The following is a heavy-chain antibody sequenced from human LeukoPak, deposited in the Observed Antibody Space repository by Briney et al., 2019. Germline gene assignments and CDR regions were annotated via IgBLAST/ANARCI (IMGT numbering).Heavy chain of an antibody. J-gene: IGHJ5*02. CDR2: INHSGST. CDR3: ARGSSGWYNWFDP. D-gene: IGHD6-19*01. CDR1: GGSFSGYY. V-gene: IGHV4-34*01. Sequence: SETLSLTCAVYGGSFSGYYWSWIRQPPGKGLEWIGEINHSGSTNYNPSLKSRVTISVDTSKNQFSLKLSSVTAADTAVYYCARGSSGWYNWFDPWGQGTLVTVSS.